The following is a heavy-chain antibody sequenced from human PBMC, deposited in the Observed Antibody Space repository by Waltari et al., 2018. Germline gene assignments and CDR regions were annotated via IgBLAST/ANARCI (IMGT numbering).Heavy chain of an antibody. J-gene: IGHJ3*02. D-gene: IGHD6-13*01. Sequence: QVQLQESGPGLVKPSETLSLTCTVSGGSISSYYWSWLRQPPGKGLEWIGYIYYSGSTNYNPSLKSRVTISVDTSKNQFSLKLSSVTAADTAVYYCAREGESSSWYAGNAFDIWGQGTMVTVSS. CDR1: GGSISSYY. CDR2: IYYSGST. V-gene: IGHV4-59*01. CDR3: AREGESSSWYAGNAFDI.